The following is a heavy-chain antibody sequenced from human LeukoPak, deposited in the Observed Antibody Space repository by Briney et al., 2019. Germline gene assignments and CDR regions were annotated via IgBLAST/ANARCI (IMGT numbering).Heavy chain of an antibody. J-gene: IGHJ4*02. CDR2: IYISGST. Sequence: PETLSLICTVSAGSISRYYWSWIRQPAGKGLEWIGRIYISGSTNYNPSLKSRVTMSVDTSKNQFSLKLSSVTAAVTAVYYCAREGFGWFGPHDYWGQGTLLTVSS. V-gene: IGHV4-4*07. CDR3: AREGFGWFGPHDY. CDR1: AGSISRYY. D-gene: IGHD3-10*01.